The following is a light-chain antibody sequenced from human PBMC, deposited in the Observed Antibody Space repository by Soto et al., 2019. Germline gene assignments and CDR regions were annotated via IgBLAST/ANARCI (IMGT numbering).Light chain of an antibody. CDR2: DVN. CDR3: CSYAGTYTHYV. J-gene: IGLJ1*01. Sequence: SALTQPRSVSGSPGQSVTISCTGTNSDVGGYNYVSWYQHHPGKAPKLMIYDVNKRPSGIPDRFSGSKSGNTASLTISGLQAEDEADYYCCSYAGTYTHYVFGTGTKVTVL. CDR1: NSDVGGYNY. V-gene: IGLV2-11*01.